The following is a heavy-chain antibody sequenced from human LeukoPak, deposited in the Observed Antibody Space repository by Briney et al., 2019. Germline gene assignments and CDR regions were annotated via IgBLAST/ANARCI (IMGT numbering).Heavy chain of an antibody. D-gene: IGHD2-15*01. CDR3: ARGPIVVVVAATPYYYYYGMDV. V-gene: IGHV4-34*01. CDR1: GGSFSGYY. CDR2: INHSGST. Sequence: PSETLSLTCAVYGGSFSGYYWSWIRQPPGKGLEWIGEINHSGSTNYNPSLKSRVTISADTPKNQFSLKLSSVTAADTAVYYCARGPIVVVVAATPYYYYYGMDVWGQGTTVTVSS. J-gene: IGHJ6*02.